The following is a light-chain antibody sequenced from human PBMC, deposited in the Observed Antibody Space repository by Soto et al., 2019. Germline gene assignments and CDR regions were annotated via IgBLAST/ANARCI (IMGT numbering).Light chain of an antibody. CDR1: QGIRSY. J-gene: IGKJ5*01. CDR3: QHLDSIAMS. CDR2: IAS. V-gene: IGKV1-9*01. Sequence: HLRQTACTRSASEGDRVVGGCRASQGIRSYLAWYQQKPGEAPKLLISIASILQSGVPSRFSGSGSGTEFVLTIRSLQPEDSATYFSQHLDSIAMSVGQGTRLEF.